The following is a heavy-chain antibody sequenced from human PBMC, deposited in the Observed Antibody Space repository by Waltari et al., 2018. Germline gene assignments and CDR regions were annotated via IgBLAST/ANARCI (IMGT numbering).Heavy chain of an antibody. CDR3: ARDYGDYGYGMDV. J-gene: IGHJ6*02. V-gene: IGHV4-31*03. Sequence: QVQLQESGPGLVTPSQTLSLTCTVSGGSISRCGYYWRWIRQHPGKGLEWIGYIYYSGSTYYNPSLKSRVTISVDTSKNQFSLKLSSVTAADTAVYYCARDYGDYGYGMDVWGQGTTVTVSS. D-gene: IGHD4-17*01. CDR2: IYYSGST. CDR1: GGSISRCGYY.